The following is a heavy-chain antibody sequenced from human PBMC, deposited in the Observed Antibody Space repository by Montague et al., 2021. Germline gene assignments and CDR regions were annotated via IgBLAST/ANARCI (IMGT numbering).Heavy chain of an antibody. D-gene: IGHD3-22*01. J-gene: IGHJ3*02. CDR1: GFTFSSYA. Sequence: SLRLSCAASGFTFSSYAMHWVRQAPGKGLEWVAVVSYDGTNKYYADSVKGRFTISRDNSKNTLYLQMNSLRAEDTAVYYCARGGFRITMIVVLSDAFDIWGQGTRVT. V-gene: IGHV3-30*04. CDR2: VSYDGTNK. CDR3: ARGGFRITMIVVLSDAFDI.